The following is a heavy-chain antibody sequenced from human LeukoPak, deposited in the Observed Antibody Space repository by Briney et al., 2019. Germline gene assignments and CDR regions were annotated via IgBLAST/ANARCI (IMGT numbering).Heavy chain of an antibody. Sequence: GGSLRLSCAASGFTFSSYSMNWVRQAPGKGLEWVSSISSSSSHIYYGDAVKGRFTIPRDNAKKLLYLQMNSLRAEDTAVYYCARDTLVSIDYWGQGTLVTVSS. V-gene: IGHV3-21*01. CDR2: ISSSSSHI. CDR3: ARDTLVSIDY. J-gene: IGHJ4*02. D-gene: IGHD2/OR15-2a*01. CDR1: GFTFSSYS.